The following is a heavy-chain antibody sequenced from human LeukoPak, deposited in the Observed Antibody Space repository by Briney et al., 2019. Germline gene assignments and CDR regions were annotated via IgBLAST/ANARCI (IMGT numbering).Heavy chain of an antibody. CDR1: GFTFSSYA. V-gene: IGHV3-23*01. J-gene: IGHJ3*02. CDR3: AKAILWFGEFHDAFDI. Sequence: GGSLRLSCAASGFTFSSYAMSWVRQAPGKGLEWVSAISGSGGSTYYADSVKGRSTISRDNSKNTLYLQMNSLRAEDTAVYYCAKAILWFGEFHDAFDIWGQGTMVTVSS. CDR2: ISGSGGST. D-gene: IGHD3-10*01.